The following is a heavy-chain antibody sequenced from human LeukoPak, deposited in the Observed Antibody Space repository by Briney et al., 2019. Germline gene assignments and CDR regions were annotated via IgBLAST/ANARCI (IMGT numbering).Heavy chain of an antibody. Sequence: GGSLRLSCAASGFTFSSYWMSWVRQAPGKGLEWVANIKQDGSEKYYVDSVKGRFTISRDNAKSSLYLQMNSLRAEDTAVYYCASQYSSGWHYYGMDVWGQGTTVTVSS. V-gene: IGHV3-7*01. CDR1: GFTFSSYW. CDR3: ASQYSSGWHYYGMDV. D-gene: IGHD6-19*01. CDR2: IKQDGSEK. J-gene: IGHJ6*02.